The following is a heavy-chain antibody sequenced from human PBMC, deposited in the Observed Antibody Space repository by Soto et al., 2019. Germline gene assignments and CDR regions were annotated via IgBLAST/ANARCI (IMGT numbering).Heavy chain of an antibody. CDR2: THHSGST. Sequence: SETLSLTCAVYGGSLSGNYWGWIRQPPGKGLEWIGETHHSGSTAYNPSFKSRVTISVDTSRNQFSLKLNSVTAADTAVYYCARTTAAIHLNYWSQGTLVTVSS. V-gene: IGHV4-34*01. D-gene: IGHD2-21*02. J-gene: IGHJ4*02. CDR1: GGSLSGNY. CDR3: ARTTAAIHLNY.